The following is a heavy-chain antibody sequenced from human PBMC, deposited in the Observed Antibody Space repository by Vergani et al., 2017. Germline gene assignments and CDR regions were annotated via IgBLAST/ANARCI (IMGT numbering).Heavy chain of an antibody. CDR3: AGASSGWFGRRYYFDY. Sequence: QVQLQQWGAGLLKPSETLSLTCAVYGGSFSGYYWSWIRQPPGKGLEWIGEINHSGSTNYNPSLKSRVTISVDTSKNQFSLKLSSVTAADTAVYYCAGASSGWFGRRYYFDYWGQGTLVTVSS. D-gene: IGHD6-19*01. V-gene: IGHV4-34*01. J-gene: IGHJ4*02. CDR2: INHSGST. CDR1: GGSFSGYY.